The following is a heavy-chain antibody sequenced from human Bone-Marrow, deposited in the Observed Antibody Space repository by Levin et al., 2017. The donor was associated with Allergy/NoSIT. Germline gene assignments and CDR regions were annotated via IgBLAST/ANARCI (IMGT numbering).Heavy chain of an antibody. V-gene: IGHV3-30*03. D-gene: IGHD1-26*01. CDR2: MLHDGTNK. CDR3: ATEGEGWEFDF. CDR1: GLSFSTFA. J-gene: IGHJ4*02. Sequence: PGGSLRLSCAASGLSFSTFAMHWVRQVPGKGLEWVAVMLHDGTNKYYANSVKGRFTISRDNSTNTLYLQMNSLGLEDTAMYYCATEGEGWEFDFWGQGTLVTVSS.